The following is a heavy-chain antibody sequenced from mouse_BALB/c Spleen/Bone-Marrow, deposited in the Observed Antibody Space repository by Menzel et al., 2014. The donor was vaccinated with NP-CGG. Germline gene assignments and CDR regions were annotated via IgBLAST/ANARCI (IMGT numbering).Heavy chain of an antibody. J-gene: IGHJ2*01. V-gene: IGHV5-17*02. CDR3: ARLDVGGY. CDR2: ISDGSSTI. Sequence: EVMLVESGGGLVQPGGSRKLSCAASGFTFSSFGMHWVRQVPEKGLEWVAYISDGSSTIYYADTVKGRFTISRDNPKNTLFLQMTSLGSEDTAMYYCARLDVGGYWGQGTTLTVSS. CDR1: GFTFSSFG.